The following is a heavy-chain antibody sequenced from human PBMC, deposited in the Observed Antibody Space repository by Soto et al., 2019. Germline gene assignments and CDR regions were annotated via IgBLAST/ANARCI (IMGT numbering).Heavy chain of an antibody. Sequence: QVQLQESGPGLVKPSQTLSLTCTVSGGSISSGGYYWSWIRQHPGKGLEWIGYIYYSGSTYYNPSLKSRVTISVDTSKNQVCLKLSSVTAADTAVYYCAISTCSSTSCYDFDIWGQGTMVTVSS. CDR1: GGSISSGGYY. CDR2: IYYSGST. V-gene: IGHV4-31*03. CDR3: AISTCSSTSCYDFDI. J-gene: IGHJ3*02. D-gene: IGHD2-2*01.